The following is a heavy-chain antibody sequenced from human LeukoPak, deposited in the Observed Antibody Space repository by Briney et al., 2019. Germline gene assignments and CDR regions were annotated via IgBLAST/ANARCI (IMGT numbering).Heavy chain of an antibody. CDR1: GYTFTGYY. V-gene: IGHV1-2*02. CDR2: INPNSGGT. Sequence: ASVKVSCKASGYTFTGYYMHWVRQAPGQGLEWMGWINPNSGGTNYAQKFQGRVTMTRDTSISAAYMELSRLRSDDTAVYYCARDYDSSGYTTNWGQGTLVTVSS. CDR3: ARDYDSSGYTTN. D-gene: IGHD3-22*01. J-gene: IGHJ4*02.